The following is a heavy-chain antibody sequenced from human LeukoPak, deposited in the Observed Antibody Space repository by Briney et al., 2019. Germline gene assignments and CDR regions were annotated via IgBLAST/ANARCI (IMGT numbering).Heavy chain of an antibody. CDR3: ARDCRLNCARQPGFDS. J-gene: IGHJ5*01. Sequence: GGSLRLSCAASGFTFRTYPMHWVRQAPGKGLEWVAVISYDGNNKYYADSVKGRFTISRDNSKNTLYLQMNSLRAEDTAVYYCARDCRLNCARQPGFDSWGQGTVVTVSS. CDR2: ISYDGNNK. D-gene: IGHD1-1*01. CDR1: GFTFRTYP. V-gene: IGHV3-30-3*01.